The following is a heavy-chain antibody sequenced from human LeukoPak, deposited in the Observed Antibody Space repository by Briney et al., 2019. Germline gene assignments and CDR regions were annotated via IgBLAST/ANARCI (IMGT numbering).Heavy chain of an antibody. CDR2: IYSGGST. CDR3: ARMIQLRASDAFDI. CDR1: GSTVSSNY. Sequence: PGGSLSLFCAASGSTVSSNYMRWVRQAPGKGLEWASVIYSGGSTYYAVSVKGRFTISRDNSKNTLYLQMNSLRAEDTAVYYCARMIQLRASDAFDIWGQGTMVTVSS. V-gene: IGHV3-53*01. D-gene: IGHD5-18*01. J-gene: IGHJ3*02.